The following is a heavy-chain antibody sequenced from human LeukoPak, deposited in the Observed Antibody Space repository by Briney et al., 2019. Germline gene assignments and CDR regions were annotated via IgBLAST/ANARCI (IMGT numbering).Heavy chain of an antibody. CDR2: IKQDGSEK. D-gene: IGHD6-13*01. CDR1: GFTFVSYW. Sequence: GGSLKLSCAGSGFTFVSYWMTWVRQAPGKGLEWVANIKQDGSEKYCVDSVKGRFTISRDNAQNSLYLQMNSLRAEDTAVYYCARPRDSGWSKTWDYWGQGTLVTVSS. CDR3: ARPRDSGWSKTWDY. J-gene: IGHJ4*02. V-gene: IGHV3-7*03.